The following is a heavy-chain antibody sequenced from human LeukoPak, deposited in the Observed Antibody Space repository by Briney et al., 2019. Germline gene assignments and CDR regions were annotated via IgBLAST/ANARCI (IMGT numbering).Heavy chain of an antibody. D-gene: IGHD5-18*01. CDR3: ARSDTAKLTGSY. V-gene: IGHV3-11*03. CDR2: ISGSGSGA. CDR1: GFTFSDYY. Sequence: PGGSLRLSCAASGFTFSDYYMNWIRQAPGKGLEWVSYISGSGSGANYADSVKGRFTISRDNAKNSLYLQMNSLGAEDTAMYYCARSDTAKLTGSYWGQGTLVTVSS. J-gene: IGHJ4*02.